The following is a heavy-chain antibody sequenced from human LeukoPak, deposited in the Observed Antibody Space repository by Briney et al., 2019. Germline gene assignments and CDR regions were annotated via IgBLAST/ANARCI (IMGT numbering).Heavy chain of an antibody. CDR1: GYTFTGYY. CDR2: INPNSGGT. J-gene: IGHJ4*02. D-gene: IGHD5-18*01. V-gene: IGHV1-2*02. Sequence: ASVKVSCKTSGYTFTGYYMHWVRQAPGQGLEWMGWINPNSGGTNYAQKFQGRVTMTRDTSISTAYMELSRLRSDDTAVYYCASPAYSYGGDFDYWGQGTLVTVSS. CDR3: ASPAYSYGGDFDY.